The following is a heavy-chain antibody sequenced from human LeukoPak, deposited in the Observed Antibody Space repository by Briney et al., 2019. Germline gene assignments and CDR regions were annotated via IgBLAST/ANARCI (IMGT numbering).Heavy chain of an antibody. V-gene: IGHV4-39*01. CDR3: ARLLFPDYYDSSGYYYVFDY. CDR1: GGSISSSSYY. Sequence: SETLSLTCTVSGGSISSSSYYWGWIRQPPGKGLEWIGSIYYSGSTYYNPSLKSRVTIPVDTSKNQFSLKLSSVTAADTAVYYCARLLFPDYYDSSGYYYVFDYWGQGTLVTVSS. J-gene: IGHJ4*02. D-gene: IGHD3-22*01. CDR2: IYYSGST.